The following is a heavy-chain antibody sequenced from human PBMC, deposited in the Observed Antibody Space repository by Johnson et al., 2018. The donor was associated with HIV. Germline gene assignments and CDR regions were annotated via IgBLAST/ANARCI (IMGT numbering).Heavy chain of an antibody. CDR2: VNWDGGNA. Sequence: QVQLMESGGGLVKPGGSLRLSCAASGFTFSDYYMRWIRQAPGKGLEWVADVNWDGGNACYADSVKGRFTISKDNAKNSLYLQMNSLRAEYTALYYCARKVSGAFDIWGQGTMVTVSS. CDR1: GFTFSDYY. V-gene: IGHV3-11*01. CDR3: ARKVSGAFDI. D-gene: IGHD1-14*01. J-gene: IGHJ3*02.